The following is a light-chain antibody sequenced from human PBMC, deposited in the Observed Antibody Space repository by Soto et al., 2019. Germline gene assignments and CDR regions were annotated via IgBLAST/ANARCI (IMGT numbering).Light chain of an antibody. J-gene: IGLJ1*01. CDR3: CSYAGTLSLYV. CDR1: SSDVGSYNL. V-gene: IGLV2-23*01. CDR2: EGT. Sequence: QSVLTQPASVSGSLGQSITISCTGTSSDVGSYNLVSWYQQHPGKAPKLMIYEGTKRPSGVSNRFSGSKSGNTASLTISGLQAEDEADYYCCSYAGTLSLYVFGTGTKLTVL.